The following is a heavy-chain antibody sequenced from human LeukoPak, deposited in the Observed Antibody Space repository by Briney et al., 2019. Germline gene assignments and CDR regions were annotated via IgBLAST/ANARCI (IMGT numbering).Heavy chain of an antibody. J-gene: IGHJ4*02. CDR2: IRQDGSEK. CDR3: AGPPTWDSSMVYYDF. CDR1: GLTISTYW. V-gene: IGHV3-7*01. D-gene: IGHD5-18*01. Sequence: GGSLRLSCVASGLTISTYWMSWVRQAPGKGLEWVANIRQDGSEKYYVDSVKGRFTISRDNAKNSLYLQLNSLRAEDTAVYFCAGPPTWDSSMVYYDFWGQGTLVTVSS.